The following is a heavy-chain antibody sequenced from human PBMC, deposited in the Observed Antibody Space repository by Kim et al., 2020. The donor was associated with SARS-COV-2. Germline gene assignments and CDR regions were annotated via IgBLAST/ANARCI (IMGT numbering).Heavy chain of an antibody. V-gene: IGHV4-39*01. CDR3: AGRGWGGYYFPFDP. J-gene: IGHJ5*02. Sequence: TPSLKGRVTIYVDTSKNQFSRKLSSVTAADTAVYYCAGRGWGGYYFPFDPWGQGTLVTVSS. D-gene: IGHD3-3*01.